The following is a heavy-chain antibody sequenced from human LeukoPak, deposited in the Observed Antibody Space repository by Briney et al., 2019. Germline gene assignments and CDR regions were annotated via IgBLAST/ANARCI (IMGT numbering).Heavy chain of an antibody. V-gene: IGHV4-30-4*01. CDR1: GVSIDGGDYY. J-gene: IGHJ4*02. Sequence: SETLSLTCTVSGVSIDGGDYYWSWIRQPPGKGLEWIGFIYYRGGTSYNPSLNCRLFISVDTSKSQFSLKLTSVTAADTAVYYCARDYFGLGGIGSWGQGALVTVSS. D-gene: IGHD3-16*01. CDR3: ARDYFGLGGIGS. CDR2: IYYRGGT.